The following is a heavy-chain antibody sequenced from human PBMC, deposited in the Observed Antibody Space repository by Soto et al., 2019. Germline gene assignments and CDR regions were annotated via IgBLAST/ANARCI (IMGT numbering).Heavy chain of an antibody. CDR2: IVVGSGNT. J-gene: IGHJ5*02. D-gene: IGHD3-22*01. V-gene: IGHV1-58*01. CDR3: AADFATYYYDSGAFDP. CDR1: GFTFTSSA. Sequence: VKVSCKASGFTFTSSAVQWVRQARGQRLEWIGWIVVGSGNTNYAQKFQERVTITRDMSTSTAYMELSSLRSEDTAVYYCAADFATYYYDSGAFDPWGQGTLVTVSS.